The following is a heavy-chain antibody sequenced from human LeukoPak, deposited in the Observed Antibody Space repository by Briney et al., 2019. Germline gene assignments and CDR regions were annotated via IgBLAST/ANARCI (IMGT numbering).Heavy chain of an antibody. CDR2: ISSGGGSA. CDR1: GFTVSSSY. CDR3: AKAGNGYNYGGFV. D-gene: IGHD5-18*01. Sequence: GGSLRLSCAASGFTVSSSYMSWVRQAPGKGLGWVSSISSGGGSANYADSVKGRFTISRDNPKNTVYLQMNSLRAEDTAVYYCAKAGNGYNYGGFVWGQGTLVTVSS. J-gene: IGHJ4*02. V-gene: IGHV3-23*01.